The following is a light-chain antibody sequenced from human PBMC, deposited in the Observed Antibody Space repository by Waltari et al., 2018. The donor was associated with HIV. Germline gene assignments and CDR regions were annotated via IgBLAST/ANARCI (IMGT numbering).Light chain of an antibody. CDR3: QTWGTGIRV. V-gene: IGLV4-69*01. J-gene: IGLJ2*01. CDR2: LNSDGSH. Sequence: QLVLTQSPSASASLGASVKLTCTLSSGHSSYAIAWHQQKSEKGPRYSMKLNSDGSHNKGDGIPDRFSGSSSGAGRYLTISSLQSEDEADYYGQTWGTGIRVFGGGTKLTVL. CDR1: SGHSSYA.